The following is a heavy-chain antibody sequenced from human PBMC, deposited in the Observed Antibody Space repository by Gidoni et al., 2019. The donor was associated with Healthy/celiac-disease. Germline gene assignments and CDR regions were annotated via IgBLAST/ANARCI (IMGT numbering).Heavy chain of an antibody. V-gene: IGHV3-64D*06. J-gene: IGHJ6*02. D-gene: IGHD1-26*01. Sequence: EVQLVELGGGLVQPGGSLRLSCSASGFTFSSYAMHWGRQARGKGLEYVSASSSNGGSTYYADSVKGRFTISRDNSKNTLYLQMSSLRAEDTAVYYCVKVRIGTQYYYYGMDVWGQGTTVTVSS. CDR1: GFTFSSYA. CDR3: VKVRIGTQYYYYGMDV. CDR2: SSSNGGST.